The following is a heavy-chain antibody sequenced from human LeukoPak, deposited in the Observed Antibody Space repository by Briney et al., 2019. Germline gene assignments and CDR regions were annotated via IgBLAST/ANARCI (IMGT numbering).Heavy chain of an antibody. V-gene: IGHV3-21*01. CDR2: ISSSSSYI. CDR3: ASNSGSYSPYDY. Sequence: GGSLRLSCAASGFTFSSYSMNWVRQAPGKGLEWVSSISSSSSYIYYADSVKGRFTISRDNAKNSRYLQMNSLRAEDTAVYYCASNSGSYSPYDYWGQGTLVTVSS. D-gene: IGHD1-26*01. CDR1: GFTFSSYS. J-gene: IGHJ4*02.